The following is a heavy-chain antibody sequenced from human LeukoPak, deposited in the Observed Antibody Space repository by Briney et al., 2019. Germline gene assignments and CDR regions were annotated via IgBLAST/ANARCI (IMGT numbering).Heavy chain of an antibody. Sequence: ASVKVSCKASGYTFTSYGISWGRQAPGQGLEWMGWINPNSGVTNYAQKFQGRVTMTRDTSISTVYMELSRLRSDDTAIYYCARGDGSGSYPHWGQGTQVTVSS. V-gene: IGHV1-2*02. J-gene: IGHJ4*02. CDR2: INPNSGVT. CDR3: ARGDGSGSYPH. D-gene: IGHD3-10*01. CDR1: GYTFTSYG.